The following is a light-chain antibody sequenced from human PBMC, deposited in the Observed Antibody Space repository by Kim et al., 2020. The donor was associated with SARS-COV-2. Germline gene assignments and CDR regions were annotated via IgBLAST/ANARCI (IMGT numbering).Light chain of an antibody. CDR3: QQRNSWPSAVT. Sequence: PGDRASLSCRASQNIDTYLAWYQQRPGQAPRLLVYDESNRATGVPDRFSGSGSGTDFNLTISSRGPEDFSIYYCQQRNSWPSAVTFGGGTKVDIK. J-gene: IGKJ4*01. CDR1: QNIDTY. V-gene: IGKV3-11*01. CDR2: DES.